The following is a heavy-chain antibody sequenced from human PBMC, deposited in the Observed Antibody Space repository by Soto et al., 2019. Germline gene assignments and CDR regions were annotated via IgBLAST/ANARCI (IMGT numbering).Heavy chain of an antibody. CDR3: ARSQGSSTCLETYCYYYYGMDV. D-gene: IGHD2-2*01. Sequence: QVQLVQSGAEVKKPGSSVKVSCKASGGTFGSYAISWVRQAPGQGLEWMGGIIPIPGTANYAQKFQGRVTIAADDSTSIDYMELSSVGSEDTAVYYCARSQGSSTCLETYCYYYYGMDVWGEGTTVTVSS. V-gene: IGHV1-69*01. J-gene: IGHJ6*04. CDR1: GGTFGSYA. CDR2: IIPIPGTA.